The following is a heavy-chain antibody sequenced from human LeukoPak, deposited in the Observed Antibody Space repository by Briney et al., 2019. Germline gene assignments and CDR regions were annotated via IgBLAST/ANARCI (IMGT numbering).Heavy chain of an antibody. CDR2: INHSGST. J-gene: IGHJ4*02. CDR3: ARGRRNYGSGSYCDY. V-gene: IGHV4-34*01. D-gene: IGHD3-10*01. Sequence: PSETLSLTCAVSGGSFSGYYWSWIRQPPGKGLEWIGEINHSGSTNYNPPLKSRVTISVDTSKNQFSLKLSSVTAADTAVYYCARGRRNYGSGSYCDYWGQGTLVTVSS. CDR1: GGSFSGYY.